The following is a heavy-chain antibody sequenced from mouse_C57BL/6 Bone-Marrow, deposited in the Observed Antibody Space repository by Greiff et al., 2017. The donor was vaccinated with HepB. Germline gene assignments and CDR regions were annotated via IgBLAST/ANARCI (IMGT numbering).Heavy chain of an antibody. J-gene: IGHJ4*01. V-gene: IGHV5-16*01. CDR1: GFTFSDYY. Sequence: EVKLMESEGGLVQPGSSMKLSCTASGFTFSDYYMAWVRQVPEKGLEWVANINYDGSSTYYLDSLKSRFIISRDNAKNILYLQMSSLKSEDTATYYCAILRSYYAMDYWGQGTSVTVSS. CDR2: INYDGSST. D-gene: IGHD1-1*01. CDR3: AILRSYYAMDY.